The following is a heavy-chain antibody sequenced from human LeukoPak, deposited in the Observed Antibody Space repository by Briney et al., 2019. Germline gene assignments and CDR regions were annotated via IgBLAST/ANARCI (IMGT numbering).Heavy chain of an antibody. CDR1: GYTFTSYY. Sequence: ASVKVSCKASGYTFTSYYMHWVRQAPGQGLEWMGITNPSGGSTSYARKFQGRVTMTRDMSTSTVYMELSSLRSEDTAVYYCARVSRTPYDFWSGIAVYVDYWGQGTLVTVSS. D-gene: IGHD3-3*01. J-gene: IGHJ4*02. CDR3: ARVSRTPYDFWSGIAVYVDY. CDR2: TNPSGGST. V-gene: IGHV1-46*01.